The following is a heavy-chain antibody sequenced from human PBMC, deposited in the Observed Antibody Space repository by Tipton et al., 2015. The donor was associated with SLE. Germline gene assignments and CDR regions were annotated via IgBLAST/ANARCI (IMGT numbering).Heavy chain of an antibody. V-gene: IGHV1-18*04. D-gene: IGHD3-3*01. Sequence: QLAQSGAEVNNPGASVKVSCKASGYTFTSYYMHWVRQAPGQGLEWMGLISAYNGNTNYAQKLQGRVTMTTDTSTSTADMELRSLRCDDTAVYYGARGGHYDFWSGYSEVDYSGQGTLVAVSS. CDR2: ISAYNGNT. CDR1: GYTFTSYY. J-gene: IGHJ4*02. CDR3: ARGGHYDFWSGYSEVDY.